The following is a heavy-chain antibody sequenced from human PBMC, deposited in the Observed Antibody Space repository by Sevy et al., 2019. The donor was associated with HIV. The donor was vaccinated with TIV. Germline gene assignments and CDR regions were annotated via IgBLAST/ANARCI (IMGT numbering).Heavy chain of an antibody. J-gene: IGHJ4*02. V-gene: IGHV3-49*04. CDR1: GFTFSNAW. D-gene: IGHD5-12*01. CDR2: IRRNSHEPYGGTT. Sequence: GGSLRLSCAASGFTFSNAWMSWVRQAPGKGLEWVAFIRRNSHEPYGGTTEYAASVKGRFTISRDDSKSIAYLQMNSLKTEDTAVYYCTRALATADTPEYYFDYWGQGILVTVSS. CDR3: TRALATADTPEYYFDY.